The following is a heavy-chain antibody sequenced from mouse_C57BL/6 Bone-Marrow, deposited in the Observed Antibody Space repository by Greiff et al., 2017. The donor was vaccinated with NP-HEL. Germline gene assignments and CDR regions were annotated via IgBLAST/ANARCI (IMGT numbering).Heavy chain of an antibody. CDR2: IDPSDSYT. D-gene: IGHD4-1*01. CDR1: GYTFTSYW. V-gene: IGHV1-59*01. CDR3: ARRELGRGDY. Sequence: QVHVKQSGAELVRPGTSVKLSCKASGYTFTSYWMHWVKQRPGQGLEWIGVIDPSDSYTNYNQKFKGKATLTVDTSSSTAYMQLSSLTSEDSAVYYCARRELGRGDYWGQGTTLTVSS. J-gene: IGHJ2*01.